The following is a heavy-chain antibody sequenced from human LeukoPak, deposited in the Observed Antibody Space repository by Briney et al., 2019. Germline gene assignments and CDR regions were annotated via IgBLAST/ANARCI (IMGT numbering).Heavy chain of an antibody. CDR1: GYTFTSYG. D-gene: IGHD4-11*01. CDR2: ISAYSGNT. V-gene: IGHV1-18*01. Sequence: GASVNVSCKASGYTFTSYGISWVRQAPGQGLEWMGWISAYSGNTNYAQKLQGRVTMTTDTSTSTAYMELRSLRSDDTAVYYCARVRYPLQKPYYYYYMDVWGKGTTVTVSS. J-gene: IGHJ6*03. CDR3: ARVRYPLQKPYYYYYMDV.